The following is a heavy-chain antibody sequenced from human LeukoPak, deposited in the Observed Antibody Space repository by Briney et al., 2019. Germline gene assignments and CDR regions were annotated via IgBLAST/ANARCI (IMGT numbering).Heavy chain of an antibody. V-gene: IGHV3-23*01. J-gene: IGHJ3*02. CDR1: GFTFSSYA. CDR3: ARITRNWAPIGGFDAFDI. D-gene: IGHD3-16*01. CDR2: ISGSGGST. Sequence: PGGSLRLSCAASGFTFSSYAMSWVRQAPGKGLEWVSAISGSGGSTYYADSVKGRFTISRDNSKNTLYLQMNSLRAEDTAVYYCARITRNWAPIGGFDAFDIWGQGTMVTVSS.